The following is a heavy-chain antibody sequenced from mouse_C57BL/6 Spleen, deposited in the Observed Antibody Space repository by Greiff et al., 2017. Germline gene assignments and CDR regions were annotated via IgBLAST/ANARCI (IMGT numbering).Heavy chain of an antibody. V-gene: IGHV1-4*01. Sequence: QVQLQQSGAELARPGASVKMSCKASGYTFTSYTMNWVKQRPGQGLEWIGYINPSSGYTKYNQKFKDKATLTADKSSSTAYMQLSSLTSEDSAVYYCAREVAVFDYWGQGTTLTVSS. CDR3: AREVAVFDY. J-gene: IGHJ2*01. CDR1: GYTFTSYT. D-gene: IGHD3-3*01. CDR2: INPSSGYT.